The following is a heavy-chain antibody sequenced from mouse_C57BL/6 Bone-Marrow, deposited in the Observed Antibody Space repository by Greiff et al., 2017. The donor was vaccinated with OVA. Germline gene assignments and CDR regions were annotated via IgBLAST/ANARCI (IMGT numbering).Heavy chain of an antibody. J-gene: IGHJ3*01. CDR1: GFTFSDYG. V-gene: IGHV5-17*01. CDR3: ARDPAGAY. CDR2: ISSGSSTI. Sequence: EVQRVESGGGLVKPGGSLKLSCAASGFTFSDYGMHWVRQAPEKGLAWVAYISSGSSTIYYADTVKGRFTISRDNAKNTLFLQMTSLRSEDTAMYYCARDPAGAYWGQGTLVTVSA.